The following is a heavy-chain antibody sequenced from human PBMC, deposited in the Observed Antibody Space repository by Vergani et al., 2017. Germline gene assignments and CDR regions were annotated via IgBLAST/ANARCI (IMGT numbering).Heavy chain of an antibody. D-gene: IGHD3/OR15-3a*01. CDR2: IYYSGST. V-gene: IGHV4-39*07. J-gene: IGHJ4*02. CDR3: AWETWTNNFDY. CDR1: GGSISSSSYY. Sequence: QLQLQESGPGLVKPSETLSLTCTVSGGSISSSSYYWGWIRQPPGKGLGWIGSIYYSGSTDYNPSLKSRVTMSVDTCKNKFSLKLGSVTAADKAVCYCAWETWTNNFDYWGQGTVVTVSS.